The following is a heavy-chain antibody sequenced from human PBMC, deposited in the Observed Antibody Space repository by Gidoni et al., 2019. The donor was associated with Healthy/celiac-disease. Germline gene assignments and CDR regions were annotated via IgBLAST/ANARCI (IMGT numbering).Heavy chain of an antibody. CDR1: GGTFSSYT. CDR3: AREVGATTVPGGH. V-gene: IGHV1-69*04. D-gene: IGHD1-26*01. CDR2: IIPILGIA. Sequence: QVQLVHSGAEVKKPGSSVTVSCKASGGTFSSYTISWVRQAPGQGLEWMGRIIPILGIANYAQKFQGRVTITADKSTSTAYMELSSLRSEDTAVYYCAREVGATTVPGGHWGQGTLVTVSS. J-gene: IGHJ4*02.